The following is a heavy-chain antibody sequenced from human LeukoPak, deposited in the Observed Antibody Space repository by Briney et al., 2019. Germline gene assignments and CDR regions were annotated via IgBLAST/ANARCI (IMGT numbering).Heavy chain of an antibody. V-gene: IGHV3-33*01. Sequence: ARSLRLSCAVSGFTFRNYGMHWVRKAPGKGLELVAVIWYDGSNKYYADSVKGRFTISRDSSKNTLYRQMNSLRADDTAVYYCARGWGVPTSYFDYWGQGTLVTVSS. CDR1: GFTFRNYG. J-gene: IGHJ4*02. CDR3: ARGWGVPTSYFDY. D-gene: IGHD2-8*01. CDR2: IWYDGSNK.